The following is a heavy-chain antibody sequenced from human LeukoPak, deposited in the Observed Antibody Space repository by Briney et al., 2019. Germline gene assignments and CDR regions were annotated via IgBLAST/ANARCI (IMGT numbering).Heavy chain of an antibody. J-gene: IGHJ4*02. CDR1: GFTFSSYE. CDR2: ISSSGGTI. V-gene: IGHV3-48*03. Sequence: GGSLRLSCAASGFTFSSYEMIWVRQAPGKGLEWVSYISSSGGTIYYADSVKGRFIISRDNAKNSLYLQMNSLRVEDTAVYFCAREGNYYFDYWGQGTLVTVSS. CDR3: AREGNYYFDY.